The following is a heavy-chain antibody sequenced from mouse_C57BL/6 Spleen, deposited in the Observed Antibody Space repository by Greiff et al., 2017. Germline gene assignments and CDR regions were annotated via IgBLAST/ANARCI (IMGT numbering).Heavy chain of an antibody. Sequence: EVKLMESGGGLVKPGGSLKLSCAASGFTFSSYAMSWVRQTPEKRLEWVATISDGGSYTYYPDNVKGRFTISRDKAKNNRYLQMSHLKSEDTAMYYCARERRTGGSAFDYWGQGTTLTVSS. CDR3: ARERRTGGSAFDY. D-gene: IGHD4-1*01. CDR2: ISDGGSYT. CDR1: GFTFSSYA. V-gene: IGHV5-4*01. J-gene: IGHJ2*01.